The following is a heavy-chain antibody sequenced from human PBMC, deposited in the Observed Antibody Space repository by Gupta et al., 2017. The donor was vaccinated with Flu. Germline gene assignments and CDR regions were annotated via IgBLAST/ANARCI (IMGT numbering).Heavy chain of an antibody. D-gene: IGHD1-26*01. CDR3: AAEEDGTGWFDP. CDR2: IYYSGST. CDR1: GGSISSYY. V-gene: IGHV4-59*01. Sequence: QVQLQESGPGLVKPSETLSLTCTVSGGSISSYYWSWIRQPPGKGLEWIGYIYYSGSTNYNPSLKSRVTISVDTSKNQFSLKLSSVTAADTAVYYCAAEEDGTGWFDPWGQGTLVTVSS. J-gene: IGHJ5*02.